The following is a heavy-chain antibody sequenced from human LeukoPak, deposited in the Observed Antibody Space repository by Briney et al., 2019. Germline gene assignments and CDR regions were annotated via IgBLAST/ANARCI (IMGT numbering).Heavy chain of an antibody. CDR1: GFTFSSYA. CDR2: ISYDGSNK. CDR3: ARDPRDIVVVPAAGSFDY. J-gene: IGHJ4*02. V-gene: IGHV3-30*04. D-gene: IGHD2-2*01. Sequence: PGRSLRLSCAASGFTFSSYAMHWVRQAPGKGLEWVAVISYDGSNKYYADSVKGRFTISRDNSKNTLYLQMNSLRAEDTAVYYCARDPRDIVVVPAAGSFDYWGQGTLVTVSS.